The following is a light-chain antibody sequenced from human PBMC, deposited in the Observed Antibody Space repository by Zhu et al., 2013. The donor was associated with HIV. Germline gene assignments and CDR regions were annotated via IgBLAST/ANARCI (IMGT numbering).Light chain of an antibody. CDR3: QQSYSNPWT. Sequence: DIQMTQSPSSLSASVGDRVTITCRASQSISSFLNWYQQKPGKAPNLLIYAASSLQSGVPSRFSGSGSGTDFTLTISSLQPEDSASYYCQQSYSNPWTFGQGTKVEIK. V-gene: IGKV1-39*01. CDR2: AAS. J-gene: IGKJ1*01. CDR1: QSISSF.